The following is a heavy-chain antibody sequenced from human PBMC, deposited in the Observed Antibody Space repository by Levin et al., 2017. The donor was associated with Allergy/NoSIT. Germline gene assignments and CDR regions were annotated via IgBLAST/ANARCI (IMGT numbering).Heavy chain of an antibody. D-gene: IGHD2-2*01. CDR2: ISPAISDI. CDR3: ASPGEECSSSACFAKPLEI. V-gene: IGHV5-51*01. Sequence: PGGSLRLSCKGSGTSFVNYWIAWVRQMPGKGPEWMGIISPAISDIRYSPSFQGQVTISVDRSISTAFLQWTSLKASDSAIYYCASPGEECSSSACFAKPLEIWGQGTLVTVS. J-gene: IGHJ3*02. CDR1: GTSFVNYW.